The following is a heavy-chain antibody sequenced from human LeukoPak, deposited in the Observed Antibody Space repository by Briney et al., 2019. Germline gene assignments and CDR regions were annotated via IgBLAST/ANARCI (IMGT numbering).Heavy chain of an antibody. CDR3: AKDLTMVVTPTFDY. CDR1: GFTFSSYW. CDR2: INSDGSST. V-gene: IGHV3-74*01. Sequence: GGSLRLSCAASGFTFSSYWMHWVRQAPGKGLVWVSRINSDGSSTSYADSVKGRVTISRDNAKNTLYMQMNSLRAEDTAVYYCAKDLTMVVTPTFDYWGQGTLVTVSS. D-gene: IGHD4-23*01. J-gene: IGHJ4*02.